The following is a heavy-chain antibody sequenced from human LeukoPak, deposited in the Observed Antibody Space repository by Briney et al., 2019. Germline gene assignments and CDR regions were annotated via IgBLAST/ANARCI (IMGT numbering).Heavy chain of an antibody. CDR3: AKDAQRGFDYSNSLEY. Sequence: GGPLRLSCAASGFTFSHFGFHWVRQAPGKGLEWVAVIWSDGTNKYYGNSVKGRFTIHRDDSQNRVYLQMNNLRVDDTAIYFCAKDAQRGFDYSNSLEYWGQGSPVTVSS. V-gene: IGHV3-33*03. CDR1: GFTFSHFG. J-gene: IGHJ4*02. D-gene: IGHD4-11*01. CDR2: IWSDGTNK.